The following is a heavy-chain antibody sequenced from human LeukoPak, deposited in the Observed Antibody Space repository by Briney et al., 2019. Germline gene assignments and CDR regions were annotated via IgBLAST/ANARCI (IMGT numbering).Heavy chain of an antibody. J-gene: IGHJ5*02. CDR1: GFTFSSYA. V-gene: IGHV3-23*01. D-gene: IGHD2-15*01. Sequence: GGSLRPSCAASGFTFSSYAMSWVRQAPGKGLEWVSAISGSGGSTYYADSVKGRFTISRDNSKNTLYLQMNSLRAEDTAVYYCAKVENIVVVVAAYNWFDPWGQGTLVTVSS. CDR3: AKVENIVVVVAAYNWFDP. CDR2: ISGSGGST.